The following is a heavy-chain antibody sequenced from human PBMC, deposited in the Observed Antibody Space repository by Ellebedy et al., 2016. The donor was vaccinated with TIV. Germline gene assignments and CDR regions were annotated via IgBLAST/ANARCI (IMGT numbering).Heavy chain of an antibody. Sequence: SETLSLTCAVYGGSFSGYYWSWIRQPPGKGLEWIGEINHSGSTNYNPSPKSRVTISVDTSKNQFSLKLSSVTAADTAVYYCASGGITGTTDYWGQGTLVTVSS. J-gene: IGHJ4*02. CDR2: INHSGST. CDR3: ASGGITGTTDY. D-gene: IGHD1-7*01. V-gene: IGHV4-34*01. CDR1: GGSFSGYY.